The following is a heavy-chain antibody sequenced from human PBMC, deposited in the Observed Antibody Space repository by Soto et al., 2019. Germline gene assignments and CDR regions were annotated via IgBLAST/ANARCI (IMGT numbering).Heavy chain of an antibody. J-gene: IGHJ3*02. CDR3: AREVDTAMAPNAFDI. V-gene: IGHV3-33*01. D-gene: IGHD5-18*01. Sequence: SLRLSCAASGFIFSSYGMHWVRQAPGKGLEWVGVIWYDGSNKKYADSVKGRFTISRDNSKNTLYLQMNSLRAEDTAVYYCAREVDTAMAPNAFDIWGQGTMVTVSS. CDR1: GFIFSSYG. CDR2: IWYDGSNK.